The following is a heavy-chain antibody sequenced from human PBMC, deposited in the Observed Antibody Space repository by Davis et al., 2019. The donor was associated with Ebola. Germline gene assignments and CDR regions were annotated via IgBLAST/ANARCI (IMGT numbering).Heavy chain of an antibody. CDR2: IYPGDSDT. CDR3: ARPALTSLAAAPFDI. V-gene: IGHV5-51*01. J-gene: IGHJ3*02. CDR1: GYSFTSYW. Sequence: GESLKISCKGSGYSFTSYWIGWVRQMPGKGLEWMGIIYPGDSDTRYSPSFQGQVTISADKSISTAYLQWSSLKASDTAMYYCARPALTSLAAAPFDIWGQGTMVTVSS. D-gene: IGHD6-13*01.